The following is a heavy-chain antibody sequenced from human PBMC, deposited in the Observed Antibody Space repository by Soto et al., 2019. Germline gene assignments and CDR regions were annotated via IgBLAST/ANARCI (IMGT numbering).Heavy chain of an antibody. CDR3: ARGWAGGITSAGTNGLDI. V-gene: IGHV3-30-3*01. D-gene: IGHD1-1*01. CDR1: GFTFSSYT. J-gene: IGHJ3*02. Sequence: PGESLRLSCAASGFTFSSYTMHWVRQAPRTWLGRVAVISYDGSNKYYADSVKSRFTISRDNTKNTQYLQMHSPRAEDTAAYYCARGWAGGITSAGTNGLDIWGQGXRVTV. CDR2: ISYDGSNK.